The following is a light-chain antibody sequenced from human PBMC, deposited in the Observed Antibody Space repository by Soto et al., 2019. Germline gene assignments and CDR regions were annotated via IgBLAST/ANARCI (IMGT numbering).Light chain of an antibody. CDR2: DVS. Sequence: QSVLTQPASVSGSPGQSITISCTGTSSDVGGYNYVSWYQQHPGKAPKLMIYDVSNRPLGVSNRFSGSKSGNTASLTISGLQAEDEADYCCSSYTSSSTPHVVFGGGTKLTVL. CDR1: SSDVGGYNY. J-gene: IGLJ2*01. CDR3: SSYTSSSTPHVV. V-gene: IGLV2-14*01.